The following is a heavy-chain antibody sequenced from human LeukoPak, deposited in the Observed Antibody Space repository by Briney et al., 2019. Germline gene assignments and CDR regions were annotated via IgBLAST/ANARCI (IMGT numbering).Heavy chain of an antibody. V-gene: IGHV4-39*07. J-gene: IGHJ4*02. CDR3: AREPLFDY. Sequence: PSETLSLTCTVSGGSISSSSYYWGWIRQPPGKGLEWIGSIYYSGSTYYNPSLKSRVTISVDASKNQFSLKLSSVTAADTAVYYCAREPLFDYWGQGTLVTVSS. CDR2: IYYSGST. CDR1: GGSISSSSYY.